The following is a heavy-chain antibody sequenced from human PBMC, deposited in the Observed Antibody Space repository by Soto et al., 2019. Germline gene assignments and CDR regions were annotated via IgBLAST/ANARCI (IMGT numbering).Heavy chain of an antibody. J-gene: IGHJ6*02. CDR3: ARQGGYYYYGMDV. Sequence: GESLKISCKTSGYSFNTFWISWVRRVSGKGLEWMGRIDPGDSNTNYSPSFQGHVTLSVDKSIGTAYLQWSSLKASDTAIYYCARQGGYYYYGMDVWGQGTAVTVSS. CDR1: GYSFNTFW. V-gene: IGHV5-10-1*01. CDR2: IDPGDSNT. D-gene: IGHD2-15*01.